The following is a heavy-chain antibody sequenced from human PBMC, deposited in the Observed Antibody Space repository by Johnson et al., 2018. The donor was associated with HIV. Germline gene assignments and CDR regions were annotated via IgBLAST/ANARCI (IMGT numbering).Heavy chain of an antibody. D-gene: IGHD6-6*01. CDR1: GLDFSNFG. CDR2: ISFDGNLK. V-gene: IGHV3-30*03. J-gene: IGHJ3*02. Sequence: QVHLVESGGGVVQPGKSLTLSCVVSGLDFSNFGIHWVRQAPGKGPEWVAVISFDGNLKKYADSVKGRFTISRDNSKNTLYLQMSSLRVEDTAVYCCARVRIIYSSSSHAFDIWGQGTMVTVSS. CDR3: ARVRIIYSSSSHAFDI.